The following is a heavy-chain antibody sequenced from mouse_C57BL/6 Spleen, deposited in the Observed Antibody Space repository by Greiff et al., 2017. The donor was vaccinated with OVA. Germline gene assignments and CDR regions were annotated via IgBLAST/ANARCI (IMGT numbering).Heavy chain of an antibody. D-gene: IGHD2-3*01. J-gene: IGHJ3*01. CDR1: GYTFTSYW. CDR3: ARYYDGYFAY. CDR2: IDPSDSYT. Sequence: QVQLQQPGAELVRPGTSVKLSCKASGYTFTSYWMHWVKQRPGQGLEWIGVIDPSDSYTNYNQKFKGKATLTVDTSSSTAYMQLSSLTSEDSAVYYCARYYDGYFAYWGQGTLVTVSA. V-gene: IGHV1-59*01.